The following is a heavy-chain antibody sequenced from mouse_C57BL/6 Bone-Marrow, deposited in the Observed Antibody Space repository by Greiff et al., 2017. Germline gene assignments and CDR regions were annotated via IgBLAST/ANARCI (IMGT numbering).Heavy chain of an antibody. CDR3: ARSPIYYYGSSSWFAY. V-gene: IGHV1-81*01. Sequence: VQLQQSGAELARPGASVKLSCKASGYTFTSYGISWVKQRTGQGLEWIGEIYPRSGNTYYNEKFKGKATLTADKSSSTAYMELRSLTSEDSAVYFCARSPIYYYGSSSWFAYWGQGTLVTVSA. J-gene: IGHJ3*01. D-gene: IGHD1-1*01. CDR1: GYTFTSYG. CDR2: IYPRSGNT.